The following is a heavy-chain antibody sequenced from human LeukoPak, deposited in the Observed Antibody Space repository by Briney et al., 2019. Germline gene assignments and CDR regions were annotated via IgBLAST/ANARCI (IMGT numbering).Heavy chain of an antibody. CDR2: IKSKTDGGTT. J-gene: IGHJ1*01. CDR1: GFTFSNAW. D-gene: IGHD2-2*01. CDR3: TARYCRSTSCYGEYFQR. V-gene: IGHV3-15*01. Sequence: PGGSLRLSCAASGFTFSNAWISWVRQAPGKGLEWVGRIKSKTDGGTTDYAAPVKGRFTISRDDSKNTLYLQMNSLKTEDTAVYYCTARYCRSTSCYGEYFQRWGQGTLVAVSS.